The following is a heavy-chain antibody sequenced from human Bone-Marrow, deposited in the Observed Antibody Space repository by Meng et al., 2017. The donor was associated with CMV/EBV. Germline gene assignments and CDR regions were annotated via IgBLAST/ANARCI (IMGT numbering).Heavy chain of an antibody. CDR3: ARGLPSRRGIGSYYDLDY. D-gene: IGHD1-26*01. V-gene: IGHV1-2*02. CDR2: INVNSGDT. Sequence: ASVKISCKTSGNTSTDDYMHWVRQAPGQGLEWMGWINVNSGDTKFAQRFQDRVTITRDTYISTAYMELTRLTSDDTAVYYCARGLPSRRGIGSYYDLDYWGQGTLVTVSS. J-gene: IGHJ4*02. CDR1: GNTSTDDY.